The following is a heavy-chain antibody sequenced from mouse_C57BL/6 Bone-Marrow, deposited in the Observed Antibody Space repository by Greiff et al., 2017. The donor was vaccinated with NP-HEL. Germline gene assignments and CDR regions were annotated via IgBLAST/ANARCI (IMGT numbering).Heavy chain of an antibody. CDR1: GYAFTNYL. CDR3: ARGRYSNYVWFAY. Sequence: VQLQQSGAELVRPGTSVKVSCKASGYAFTNYLIEWVKQRPGQGLEWIGVINPGSGGTNYNEKFKGKATLTADKSSSTTYMQLSSMRSEDAAVSVCARGRYSNYVWFAYWGQGTLVTVSA. D-gene: IGHD2-5*01. V-gene: IGHV1-54*01. J-gene: IGHJ3*01. CDR2: INPGSGGT.